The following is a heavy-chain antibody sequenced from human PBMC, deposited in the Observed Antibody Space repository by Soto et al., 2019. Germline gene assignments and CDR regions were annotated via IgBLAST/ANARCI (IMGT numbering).Heavy chain of an antibody. V-gene: IGHV4-31*03. CDR3: ARAGRITMIVAAMDV. J-gene: IGHJ6*02. D-gene: IGHD3-22*01. CDR1: GGSISSGGYY. Sequence: QVQLQESGPGLVKPSQTLSLTCTVSGGSISSGGYYWSWIRQHPGKGLEWIGYIYYSGSTYYNPSLKIRVTISVDTSKNQFSLKLSSVTAADTAVYYCARAGRITMIVAAMDVWGQGTTVTVSS. CDR2: IYYSGST.